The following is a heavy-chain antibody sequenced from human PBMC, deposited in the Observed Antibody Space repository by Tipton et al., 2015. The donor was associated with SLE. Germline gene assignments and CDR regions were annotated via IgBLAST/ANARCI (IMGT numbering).Heavy chain of an antibody. V-gene: IGHV1-3*01. CDR3: ARDPHRGQLLSGFFDP. CDR2: INAGNGNT. CDR1: GYTFTSYA. D-gene: IGHD2-2*01. J-gene: IGHJ5*02. Sequence: QLVQSGAEVKKPGASVKVSCKASGYTFTSYAMHWVRQAPGQRLEWMGWINAGNGNTKYSQKFQGRVTITRDTSASTAYMELSSLRSEDTAVYYCARDPHRGQLLSGFFDPWGQGTLVTVSS.